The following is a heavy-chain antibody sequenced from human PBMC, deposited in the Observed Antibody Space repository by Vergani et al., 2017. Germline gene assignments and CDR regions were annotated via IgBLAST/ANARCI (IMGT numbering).Heavy chain of an antibody. Sequence: QVQLQESGPGLVRPSQTLSLTCTVSGGSISSGSYYWSWFRQPAGKGLEWIGRFYTGGGTSYNPSLKSRVTISVDTSKHQFSLQLSSVTAADTAVYYCARDPLYSTTWPFLLLDMDVWGQGTTVTVSS. CDR3: ARDPLYSTTWPFLLLDMDV. D-gene: IGHD6-13*01. V-gene: IGHV4-61*02. CDR2: FYTGGGT. CDR1: GGSISSGSYY. J-gene: IGHJ6*02.